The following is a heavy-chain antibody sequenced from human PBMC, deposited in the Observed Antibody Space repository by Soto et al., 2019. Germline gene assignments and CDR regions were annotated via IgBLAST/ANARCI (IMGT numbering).Heavy chain of an antibody. Sequence: GGSLRLSCAASGFTVSSNYMSWVRQAPGKGLEWVSVIYSGGSTYYADSVKGRFTISRHNSKNTLYLQMNSLRAEDTAVYYCARDFSGPYGSGSYYNGGDYWGQGTLVTVSS. D-gene: IGHD3-10*01. CDR1: GFTVSSNY. J-gene: IGHJ4*02. CDR2: IYSGGST. V-gene: IGHV3-53*04. CDR3: ARDFSGPYGSGSYYNGGDY.